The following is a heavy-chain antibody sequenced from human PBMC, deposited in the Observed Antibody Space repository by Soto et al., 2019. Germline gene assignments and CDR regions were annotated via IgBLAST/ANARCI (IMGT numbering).Heavy chain of an antibody. CDR2: ISSSSSYI. Sequence: EVQLVESGGGLVKPGGSLRLSCAASGFTFSSYSMNWVRQAPGKGLEWVSSISSSSSYIYYADSVKGRFTISRDNAKNSLSLQMNSLRAEDTAVYYCAREGKGYCSSTSCPRSYYYYYMDVWGKGTTVTVSS. D-gene: IGHD2-2*01. J-gene: IGHJ6*03. V-gene: IGHV3-21*01. CDR3: AREGKGYCSSTSCPRSYYYYYMDV. CDR1: GFTFSSYS.